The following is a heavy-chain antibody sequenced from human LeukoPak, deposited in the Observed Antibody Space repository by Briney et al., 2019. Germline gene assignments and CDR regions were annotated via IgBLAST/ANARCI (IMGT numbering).Heavy chain of an antibody. Sequence: GGSLRLSCAASGFTFSSYAMSWVRQAPGKGLEWVSAISGSGGSTYYADSVKGRFTISRDNSKNTLYLQMNSLRAEDTAVYYCAIDYGAHRYYYGMDAWGQGTTVTVSS. CDR3: AIDYGAHRYYYGMDA. J-gene: IGHJ6*02. V-gene: IGHV3-23*01. D-gene: IGHD4-17*01. CDR1: GFTFSSYA. CDR2: ISGSGGST.